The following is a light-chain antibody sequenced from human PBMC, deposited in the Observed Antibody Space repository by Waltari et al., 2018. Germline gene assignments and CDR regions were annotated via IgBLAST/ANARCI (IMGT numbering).Light chain of an antibody. Sequence: QAVVTQEPSLTVSPGGTVTLTCASSTCAVTRGHYPYWFHQKPGQAPRTLLYDTSNKDTSTPARFSGSIIGGKAVLTLSGAQPEDEAEYYCLLSYSGPGVFGGGTKLTVL. CDR2: DTS. CDR3: LLSYSGPGV. V-gene: IGLV7-46*01. CDR1: TCAVTRGHY. J-gene: IGLJ3*02.